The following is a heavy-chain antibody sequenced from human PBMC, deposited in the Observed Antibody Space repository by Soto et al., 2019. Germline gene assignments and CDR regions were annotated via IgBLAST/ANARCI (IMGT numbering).Heavy chain of an antibody. V-gene: IGHV1-69*13. J-gene: IGHJ5*02. D-gene: IGHD4-17*01. Sequence: GASVKLSCKASGGTFGSYAISWVRQAPGQGLEWMGGIIPIFGTANYAQKFQGRVTITADESTSTAYMELSSLRSEDTAVYYCARGGDYEFRNWFDPWGQGTLVTVSS. CDR1: GGTFGSYA. CDR3: ARGGDYEFRNWFDP. CDR2: IIPIFGTA.